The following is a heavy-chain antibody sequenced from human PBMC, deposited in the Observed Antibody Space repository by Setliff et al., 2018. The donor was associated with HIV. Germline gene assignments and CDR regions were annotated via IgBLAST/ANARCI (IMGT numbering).Heavy chain of an antibody. D-gene: IGHD3-10*01. CDR3: ARIRGVIADASDI. J-gene: IGHJ3*02. Sequence: ASVKVSCKASGYTFSSYAINWVRQAPGQGLEWMGGIIPVYGTPKYAQKMQGRVTITAIESTSTAYMELTSLRSDDTAVYYCARIRGVIADASDIWGQGTMVTVPS. V-gene: IGHV1-69*13. CDR1: GYTFSSYA. CDR2: IIPVYGTP.